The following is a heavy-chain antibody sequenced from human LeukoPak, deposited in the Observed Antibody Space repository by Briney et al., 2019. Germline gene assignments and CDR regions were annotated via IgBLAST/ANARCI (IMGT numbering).Heavy chain of an antibody. CDR3: ARPTYDSSGYGPLEYFQH. CDR1: GGTFSSYA. V-gene: IGHV1-69*13. Sequence: SVKVSCKASGGTFSSYAISWVRQTPGQGLEWMGGIIPIFGTANYAQKSQGRVTITADESTSTAYMELSSLRSEDTAVYYCARPTYDSSGYGPLEYFQHWGQGTLVTVSS. J-gene: IGHJ1*01. CDR2: IIPIFGTA. D-gene: IGHD3-22*01.